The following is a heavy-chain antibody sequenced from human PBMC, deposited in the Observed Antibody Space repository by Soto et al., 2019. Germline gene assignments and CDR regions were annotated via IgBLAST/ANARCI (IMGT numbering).Heavy chain of an antibody. Sequence: GASVKVSCKASGYTFTSYGISWVRQAPGQGLEWMGWISAYNGNTNYAQKLQGRVTMTTDTSTSTAYMELRSLRPDDTAVYYCARGSNSRIAAAGPTRNFDYWGQGTLVTVSS. CDR2: ISAYNGNT. CDR3: ARGSNSRIAAAGPTRNFDY. V-gene: IGHV1-18*01. D-gene: IGHD6-13*01. CDR1: GYTFTSYG. J-gene: IGHJ4*02.